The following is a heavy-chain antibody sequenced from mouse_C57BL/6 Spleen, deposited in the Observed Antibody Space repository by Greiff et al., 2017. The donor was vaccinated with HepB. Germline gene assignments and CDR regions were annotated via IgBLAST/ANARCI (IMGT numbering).Heavy chain of an antibody. CDR3: VRTGLLYWYFDV. J-gene: IGHJ1*03. Sequence: EVMLVESGGGLVQPKGSLKLSCAASGFSFNTYAMNWVRQAPGKGLEWVARIRSKSNNYATYYADSVKDRFTISRDDSESMLYLQMNNLKTEDTAMYYCVRTGLLYWYFDVWGTGTTVTVSS. V-gene: IGHV10-1*01. CDR2: IRSKSNNYAT. CDR1: GFSFNTYA. D-gene: IGHD2-3*01.